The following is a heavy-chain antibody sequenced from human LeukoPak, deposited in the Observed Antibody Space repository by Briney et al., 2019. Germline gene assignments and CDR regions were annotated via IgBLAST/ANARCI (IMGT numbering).Heavy chain of an antibody. CDR1: GGSISSYY. CDR2: TYTSGST. J-gene: IGHJ4*02. CDR3: ATAVTDAYCFDY. V-gene: IGHV4-4*07. D-gene: IGHD2-21*01. Sequence: PSETLSLTCTVSGGSISSYYWSWIRQPAGEGLEWIGRTYTSGSTNYNPSLKSRVTMSVDTSKNQFSLKLSSVTAADTAVYYCATAVTDAYCFDYWGQGTLVTVSS.